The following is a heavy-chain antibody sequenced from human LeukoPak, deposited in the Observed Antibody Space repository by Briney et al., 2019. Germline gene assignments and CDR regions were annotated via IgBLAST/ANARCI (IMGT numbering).Heavy chain of an antibody. V-gene: IGHV3-21*01. CDR2: ISRTGTYI. Sequence: GGSLRLSCAASGFTFSSYNMKWVRQAPGEGLEWVSSISRTGTYIYYADSVKGRFTVSRDNAQNSLYLQMNSLRAEDTAVYYCARVLETDCTGGSCYSGLDYWGQGTLVTVPS. J-gene: IGHJ4*02. CDR3: ARVLETDCTGGSCYSGLDY. CDR1: GFTFSSYN. D-gene: IGHD2-15*01.